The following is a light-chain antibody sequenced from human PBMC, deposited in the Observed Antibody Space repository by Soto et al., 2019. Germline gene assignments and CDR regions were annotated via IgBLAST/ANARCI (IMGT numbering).Light chain of an antibody. CDR1: SSNIGAGYD. Sequence: QSVLTQPPSVSGAPGQRVTFSCTGSSSNIGAGYDVHWYQQFPGTAPKLLISGNINRPSGIPDRFSGSKSGTSASLAITGLQTEDEADYYCQSYDVSLTAYVFGTGTKLPVL. CDR3: QSYDVSLTAYV. J-gene: IGLJ1*01. CDR2: GNI. V-gene: IGLV1-40*01.